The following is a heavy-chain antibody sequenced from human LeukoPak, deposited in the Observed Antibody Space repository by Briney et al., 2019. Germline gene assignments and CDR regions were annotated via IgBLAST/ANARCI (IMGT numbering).Heavy chain of an antibody. CDR3: ARGRYYLDS. D-gene: IGHD4-17*01. J-gene: IGHJ4*02. CDR1: GFTFSSYA. V-gene: IGHV3-30-3*01. Sequence: GGSLRLSCAASGFTFSSYAMHWVRQAPGKGLEWVAVISYDGSNKYYADSVKGRFTISRDNSKNTLYLQMNSLRAEDTGVYYCARGRYYLDSWGQGTLVTVSS. CDR2: ISYDGSNK.